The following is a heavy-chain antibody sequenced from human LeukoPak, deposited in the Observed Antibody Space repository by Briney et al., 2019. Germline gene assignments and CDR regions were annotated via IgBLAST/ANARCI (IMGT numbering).Heavy chain of an antibody. CDR3: ARASPYGDYVEDY. CDR2: IIPIFGTA. Sequence: GASVKVSCKASGGTFSSYAISWVRQAPGRGLEWKGGIIPIFGTANYAQKFQGRVTITADESTSTAYMELSSLRSEDTAVYYCARASPYGDYVEDYWGQGTLVTVSS. V-gene: IGHV1-69*13. D-gene: IGHD4-17*01. CDR1: GGTFSSYA. J-gene: IGHJ4*02.